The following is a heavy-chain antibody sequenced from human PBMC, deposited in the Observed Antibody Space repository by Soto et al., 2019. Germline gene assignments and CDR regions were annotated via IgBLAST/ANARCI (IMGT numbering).Heavy chain of an antibody. CDR1: GGSISSGDYY. D-gene: IGHD3-3*01. CDR3: ARVVASWRFTIFGVANREGYYFDY. Sequence: SETLSLTCTVSGGSISSGDYYWSWIRQPPGKGLEWIGYIYYSGSTYYNPSLKSRVTISVDTSKNQFSLKLSSVTAADTAVYYCARVVASWRFTIFGVANREGYYFDYWGQGTLVTVSS. CDR2: IYYSGST. J-gene: IGHJ4*02. V-gene: IGHV4-30-4*01.